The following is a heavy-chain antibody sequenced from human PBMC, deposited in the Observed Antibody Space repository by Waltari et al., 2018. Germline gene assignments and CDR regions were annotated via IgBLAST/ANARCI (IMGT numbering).Heavy chain of an antibody. CDR1: GASISTNTYN. CDR2: CYNSGTT. V-gene: IGHV4-39*01. Sequence: QLQVQESGPGLVKPSETLSLTCTVSGASISTNTYNWGWIRQPPGKGLEWIGCCYNSGTTYYNPSIKSRVSISVDTSKNQFSLKLSFVTAADTAVYYCAKMGEQELDPNYNWFDPWGQGILVSVSS. D-gene: IGHD1-1*01. CDR3: AKMGEQELDPNYNWFDP. J-gene: IGHJ5*02.